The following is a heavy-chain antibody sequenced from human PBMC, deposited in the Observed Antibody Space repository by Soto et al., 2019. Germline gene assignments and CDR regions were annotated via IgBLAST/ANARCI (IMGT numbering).Heavy chain of an antibody. CDR1: GFTFSSYA. CDR3: AKDKDWSGVYGMDV. D-gene: IGHD3-3*01. V-gene: IGHV3-23*01. CDR2: LNGGSTT. Sequence: PGGSLRISCAASGFTFSSYAMSWVRQAPGKGLEGVTALNGGSTTYYADSVKGRFTISRDNSKNTLYLQMNSLRAEDTAVYYCAKDKDWSGVYGMDVWGQGTTVTVSS. J-gene: IGHJ6*02.